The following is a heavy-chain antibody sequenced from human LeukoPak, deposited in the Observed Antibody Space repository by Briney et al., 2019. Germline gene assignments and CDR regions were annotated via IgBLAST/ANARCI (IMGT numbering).Heavy chain of an antibody. CDR1: GFTFSSYA. D-gene: IGHD3-3*01. CDR3: ARDAHNDFWSGSESNFDY. J-gene: IGHJ4*02. CDR2: IKQDGSEK. V-gene: IGHV3-7*01. Sequence: GGSLRLSCAASGFTFSSYAMSWVRQAPGKGLEWVANIKQDGSEKYYVDSVKGRFTISRDNAKNSLHLQMNSLRAEDTAVYYCARDAHNDFWSGSESNFDYWGQGTLVTVSS.